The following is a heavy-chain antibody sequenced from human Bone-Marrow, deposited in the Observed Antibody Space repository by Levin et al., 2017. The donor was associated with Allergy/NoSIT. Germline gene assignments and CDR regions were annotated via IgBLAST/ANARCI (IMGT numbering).Heavy chain of an antibody. CDR1: GYTFTSYD. CDR3: AGDSSSSSNFDY. J-gene: IGHJ4*02. CDR2: MNPNSGNT. V-gene: IGHV1-8*01. Sequence: ASVKVSCKASGYTFTSYDINWVRQATGQGLEWMGWMNPNSGNTGYAQKFQGRVTMTRNTSISTAYMELSSLRSEDTAVYYCAGDSSSSSNFDYWGQGTLVTVSS. D-gene: IGHD6-6*01.